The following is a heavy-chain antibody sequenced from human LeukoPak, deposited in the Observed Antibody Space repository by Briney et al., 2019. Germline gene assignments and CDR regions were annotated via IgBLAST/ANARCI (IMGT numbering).Heavy chain of an antibody. CDR2: IYPGDSDT. D-gene: IGHD3-10*01. J-gene: IGHJ4*02. V-gene: IGHV5-51*01. CDR3: AREARGSSSDY. Sequence: GESLKIDCKGSGYNFDSHWIGWVRQMPGKGAEWMGIIYPGDSDTRYSPSFRGQVTISADKSISTAYLQWNRLKASDSAMYYCAREARGSSSDYWGQGTLVTVSS. CDR1: GYNFDSHW.